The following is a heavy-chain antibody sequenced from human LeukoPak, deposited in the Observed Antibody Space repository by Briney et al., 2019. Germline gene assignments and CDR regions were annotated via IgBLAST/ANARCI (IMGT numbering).Heavy chain of an antibody. CDR3: ARAYSSSSRNCYFDY. CDR2: IYYSGST. V-gene: IGHV4-61*01. D-gene: IGHD6-6*01. J-gene: IGHJ4*02. CDR1: GGSISSGNYY. Sequence: PSETLSLTCTVSGGSISSGNYYWSWIRQPPGKGLEWIGFIYYSGSTNYNPSLKSRVTISVDTSKNQFSLKLSSVTAADTAVYYCARAYSSSSRNCYFDYWGQGTLVTVSS.